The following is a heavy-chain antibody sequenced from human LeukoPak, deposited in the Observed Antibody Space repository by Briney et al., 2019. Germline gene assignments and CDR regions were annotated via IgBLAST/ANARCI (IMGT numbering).Heavy chain of an antibody. Sequence: GGSLRLSCAASGFTFSSYSMNWVRQAPGKGLEWVSSISSSSSYIYYADSVKGRFTISRDNSKNTLYLQMNSLRAEDTAVYYCAKGQTYYDNVWGTYRFQAAGTYYFGYWGQGTLVTVSS. CDR3: AKGQTYYDNVWGTYRFQAAGTYYFGY. J-gene: IGHJ4*02. CDR2: ISSSSSYI. D-gene: IGHD3-16*02. CDR1: GFTFSSYS. V-gene: IGHV3-21*01.